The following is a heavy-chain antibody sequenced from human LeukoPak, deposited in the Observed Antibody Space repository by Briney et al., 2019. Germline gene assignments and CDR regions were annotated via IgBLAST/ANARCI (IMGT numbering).Heavy chain of an antibody. J-gene: IGHJ3*02. CDR3: TKDTIFDI. CDR1: GFTFSSYA. V-gene: IGHV3-23*01. CDR2: IRGSGSYT. Sequence: GGSLRLSCAASGFTFSSYAISWVRQAPGKGLEWVSVIRGSGSYTYYTDSVKGRFTISRDNSRNTVYLQMNSLRAEDTAVYFCTKDTIFDIWGQGTMVTVSS. D-gene: IGHD3-3*01.